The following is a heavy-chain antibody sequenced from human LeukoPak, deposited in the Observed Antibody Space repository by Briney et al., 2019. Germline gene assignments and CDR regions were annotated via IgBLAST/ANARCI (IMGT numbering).Heavy chain of an antibody. D-gene: IGHD4-17*01. V-gene: IGHV3-30*02. CDR3: AKDSFLERTTVTTDPYFDL. CDR1: GFTFSSYG. J-gene: IGHJ2*01. CDR2: IQYDGSNK. Sequence: GGSLTLSCAASGFTFSSYGMHWVRQAPGKGREWVAFIQYDGSNKDSADSVEGRFPISRENSKNTVDLQMNRLRAEDTAVYYCAKDSFLERTTVTTDPYFDLEGRGTGVTISS.